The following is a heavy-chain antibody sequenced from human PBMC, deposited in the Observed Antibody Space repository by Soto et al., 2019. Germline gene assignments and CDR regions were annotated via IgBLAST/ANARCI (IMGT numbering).Heavy chain of an antibody. J-gene: IGHJ6*02. CDR2: TYYRSKWYN. D-gene: IGHD6-13*01. CDR1: GDSVSSNSAA. Sequence: SQTLSLTCAISGDSVSSNSAAWNWIRQSPSRGLEWLGRTYYRSKWYNDYAVSVKSRITINPDTSKNQFSLQLNSVTPEDTAVYYCAKISLAADYYHYGMDVWGQGTTVTVSS. CDR3: AKISLAADYYHYGMDV. V-gene: IGHV6-1*01.